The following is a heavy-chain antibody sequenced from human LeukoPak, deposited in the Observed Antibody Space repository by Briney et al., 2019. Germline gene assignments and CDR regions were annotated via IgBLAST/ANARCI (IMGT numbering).Heavy chain of an antibody. CDR3: AIIYLIVEATTFDY. Sequence: GGSLRLSCAASGFSFRSYEINWVRQAPGKGLEWISYISSSSSTIYYADSVKGRFTISRDNAKNSLYLQMNSLRAEDTAVYYCAIIYLIVEATTFDYWGQGTLVTVSS. J-gene: IGHJ4*02. V-gene: IGHV3-48*03. D-gene: IGHD1-26*01. CDR1: GFSFRSYE. CDR2: ISSSSSTI.